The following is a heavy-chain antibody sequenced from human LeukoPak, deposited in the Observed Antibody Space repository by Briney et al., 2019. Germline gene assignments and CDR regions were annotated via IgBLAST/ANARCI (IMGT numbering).Heavy chain of an antibody. D-gene: IGHD6-19*01. J-gene: IGHJ6*03. Sequence: TGGSLRLSCAASGFTFSSYWMSWVRQAPGKGLEWVANIKQDGSEKYYVDSVKGRFTISRDNAKNSLYLQMNSLRAEDTAVYYCARLYSSGFYYYYYYMDVWGKGTTVTVSS. CDR2: IKQDGSEK. CDR1: GFTFSSYW. V-gene: IGHV3-7*01. CDR3: ARLYSSGFYYYYYYMDV.